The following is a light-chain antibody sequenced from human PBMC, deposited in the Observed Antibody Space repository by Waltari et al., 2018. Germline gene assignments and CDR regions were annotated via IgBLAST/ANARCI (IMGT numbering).Light chain of an antibody. CDR2: RAS. CDR3: QQYNHYSWT. V-gene: IGKV1-5*03. J-gene: IGKJ1*01. CDR1: QSVRTF. Sequence: RVTITCRASQSVRTFLAWYQQKPGKAPKLLIYRASTLESGVPSRFAGSGSETEFTLTISGLQPDDFATYYCQQYNHYSWTFGQGTEVDIK.